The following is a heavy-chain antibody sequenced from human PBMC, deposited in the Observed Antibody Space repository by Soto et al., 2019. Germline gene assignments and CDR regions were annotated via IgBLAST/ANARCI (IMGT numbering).Heavy chain of an antibody. CDR1: GFTFSSYW. Sequence: EVQLVESGGGLVQPGGSLRLSCAGSGFTFSSYWMHWVRQVPGKGPVWVSRINSAGSASSYVDLVKGRFTVSRDNAKNTLYLEMNSLSAEATLLYYCATGGYSYGWGYWGQGTLVTVSS. J-gene: IGHJ4*02. CDR2: INSAGSAS. D-gene: IGHD5-18*01. CDR3: ATGGYSYGWGY. V-gene: IGHV3-74*01.